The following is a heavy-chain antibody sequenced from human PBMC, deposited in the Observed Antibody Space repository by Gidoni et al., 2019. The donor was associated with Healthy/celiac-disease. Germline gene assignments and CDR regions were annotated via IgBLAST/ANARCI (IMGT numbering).Heavy chain of an antibody. D-gene: IGHD5-18*01. CDR2: ISGDGGST. Sequence: EVQLVESGGGVVQPGGSLRPSCAASGFTFDDYAMHWVRQAPGKGLEWVSLISGDGGSTYYADSVKGRFTISRDNSKNSLYLQRNSLRTEDTALYYCAKAGYSYDPFDYWGQGTLVTVSS. CDR3: AKAGYSYDPFDY. J-gene: IGHJ4*02. CDR1: GFTFDDYA. V-gene: IGHV3-43*02.